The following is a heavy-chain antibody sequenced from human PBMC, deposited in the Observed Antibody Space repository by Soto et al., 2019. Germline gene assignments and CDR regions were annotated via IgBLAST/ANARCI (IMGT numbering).Heavy chain of an antibody. CDR1: GFTFSSYA. Sequence: EVQLLESGGGLVQPGGSLRLSCAASGFTFSSYAMSWVSQAPGKGLEWVSAISGSGGSTYYADSVKGRFTISRDNSKNTLYLQMNSLRAEDTAVYYCAKVGYCSSTSCRGAFDYWGQGTLVTVSS. D-gene: IGHD2-2*03. V-gene: IGHV3-23*01. J-gene: IGHJ4*02. CDR2: ISGSGGST. CDR3: AKVGYCSSTSCRGAFDY.